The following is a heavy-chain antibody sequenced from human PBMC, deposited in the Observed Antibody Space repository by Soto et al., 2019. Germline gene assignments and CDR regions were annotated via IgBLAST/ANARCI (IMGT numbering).Heavy chain of an antibody. CDR3: ARLSSGWYAYFDY. CDR1: GGSISSGGYY. Sequence: SETLSLTCTVSGGSISSGGYYWSWIRQHPGKGLEWIGYIYYSGSTYYNPSLKSRVTISVDTSKNQFSLKLSSVTAADTAVYYCARLSSGWYAYFDYWGQGTLVTVSS. J-gene: IGHJ4*02. CDR2: IYYSGST. V-gene: IGHV4-31*03. D-gene: IGHD6-19*01.